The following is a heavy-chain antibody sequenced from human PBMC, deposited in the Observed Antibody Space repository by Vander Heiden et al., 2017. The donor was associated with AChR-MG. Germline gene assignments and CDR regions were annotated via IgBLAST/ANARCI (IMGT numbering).Heavy chain of an antibody. Sequence: EVQLVESGGGLVQPGGSLRLSCAASGFTFSSYSMNWVRQAPGKGLEWVSYISSSSSTIYYADSVKGRFTISRDNAKNSLYLQMNSLRDEDTAVYYCARDRWEGISSRPFDYWGQGTLVTVSS. CDR1: GFTFSSYS. J-gene: IGHJ4*02. CDR3: ARDRWEGISSRPFDY. CDR2: ISSSSSTI. D-gene: IGHD1-26*01. V-gene: IGHV3-48*02.